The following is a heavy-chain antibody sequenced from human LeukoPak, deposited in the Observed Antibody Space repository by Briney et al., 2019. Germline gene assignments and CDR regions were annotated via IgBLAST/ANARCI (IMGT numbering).Heavy chain of an antibody. V-gene: IGHV1-18*01. D-gene: IGHD6-13*01. J-gene: IGHJ4*02. Sequence: ASVKVSCKASGYIFTSFGISWVRQAPGQGLEWMGWTSAYNGNTNYAQKFQGRVTMTTDTSTSTGYMELRSLRSDDTAVYYCARDSGAAPGTLDYWGQGTLVTASS. CDR2: TSAYNGNT. CDR1: GYIFTSFG. CDR3: ARDSGAAPGTLDY.